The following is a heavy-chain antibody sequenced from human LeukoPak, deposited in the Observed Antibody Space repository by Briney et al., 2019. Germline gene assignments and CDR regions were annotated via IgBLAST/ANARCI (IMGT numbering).Heavy chain of an antibody. D-gene: IGHD4-23*01. V-gene: IGHV3-23*01. Sequence: LAGGSLRLSCAASGFTFSSYAMSWVRQAPGKGLEWVSAISGSGGSTYYADSVKGRFTISRDNSKNTLYLQMNSLRAEDTAVYYCARMDDYGGNSWVFFDYWGQGTLVTVSS. CDR2: ISGSGGST. CDR3: ARMDDYGGNSWVFFDY. J-gene: IGHJ4*02. CDR1: GFTFSSYA.